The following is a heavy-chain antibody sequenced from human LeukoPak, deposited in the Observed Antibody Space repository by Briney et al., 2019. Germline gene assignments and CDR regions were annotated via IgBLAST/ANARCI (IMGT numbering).Heavy chain of an antibody. D-gene: IGHD3-3*01. J-gene: IGHJ5*02. CDR3: ARAGYYDFWSGLNWFDP. CDR1: GGSFSGYY. CDR2: INHSGST. Sequence: SETLSLTCAVYGGSFSGYYWSWIRQPPGKGREWIGEINHSGSTNYNPSLKSRVTISVDTSKNQFSLKLSSVTAADTAVYYCARAGYYDFWSGLNWFDPWGQGTLVTVSS. V-gene: IGHV4-34*01.